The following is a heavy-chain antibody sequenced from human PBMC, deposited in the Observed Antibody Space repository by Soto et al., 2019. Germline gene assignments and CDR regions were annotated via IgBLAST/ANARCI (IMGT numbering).Heavy chain of an antibody. CDR3: ARYCSSISCRFDY. V-gene: IGHV4-59*01. CDR2: VYYSGTT. D-gene: IGHD2-2*01. CDR1: GDSIGSYY. Sequence: QVQLQESGPGLVKPSETLSLTCTVSGDSIGSYYWSWVRQPPGKGLGWIGYVYYSGTTSDNPALKSRVSLSVDTSKNHFSLELTSVTAADTAVYYCARYCSSISCRFDYWGQGILVTVSS. J-gene: IGHJ4*02.